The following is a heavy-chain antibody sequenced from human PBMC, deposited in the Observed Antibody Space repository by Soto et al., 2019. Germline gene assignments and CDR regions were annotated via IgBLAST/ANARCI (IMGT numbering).Heavy chain of an antibody. Sequence: PGESLKISCKGSGYSFTSYWISWVRQMPGKGLEWMGRIDPSDSYTNYSPSFQGHVTISTDKSISTAYLQWSSLKASDTAMYYCASPGYPGANYGMDVWGQGTTVTVSS. CDR1: GYSFTSYW. D-gene: IGHD3-16*02. CDR3: ASPGYPGANYGMDV. V-gene: IGHV5-10-1*01. J-gene: IGHJ6*02. CDR2: IDPSDSYT.